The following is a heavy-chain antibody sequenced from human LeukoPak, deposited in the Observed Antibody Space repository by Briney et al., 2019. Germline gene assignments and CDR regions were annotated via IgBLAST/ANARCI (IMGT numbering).Heavy chain of an antibody. Sequence: ASVKVSCKASGYTFTNYYMHWVRQAPGQGLEWMGLINPGGGNTNYAQNFQGRVTMTRDTSTSTVYMELSSLRPEDTAVYYCAGGRTDIVVVPATLRNYYFDYWGQGTLVTVSS. CDR3: AGGRTDIVVVPATLRNYYFDY. D-gene: IGHD2-2*01. V-gene: IGHV1-46*01. CDR2: INPGGGNT. CDR1: GYTFTNYY. J-gene: IGHJ4*02.